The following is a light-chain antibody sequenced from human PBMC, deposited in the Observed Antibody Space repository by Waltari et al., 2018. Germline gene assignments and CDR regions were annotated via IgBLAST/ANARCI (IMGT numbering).Light chain of an antibody. V-gene: IGLV1-47*01. CDR2: RNN. J-gene: IGLJ1*01. CDR1: SPNIRTNY. Sequence: QSVLTQPPSASGTPGPRVIIPFSGSSPNIRTNYVFWYHPPLGTAPKLLIDRNNQRPSGVPDRFSGSKSGTSSSLAISGLRSEDEADYYCATWDDRLSDYVFGTGTKVTAL. CDR3: ATWDDRLSDYV.